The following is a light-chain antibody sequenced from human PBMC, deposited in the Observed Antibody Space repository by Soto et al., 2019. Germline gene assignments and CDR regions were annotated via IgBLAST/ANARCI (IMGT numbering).Light chain of an antibody. V-gene: IGLV4-60*02. CDR2: LEGRGSY. Sequence: QSVLTQSSSASASLGSSVKLTCTLSSGHSSYIIAWHQQQPGEAPRYLMKLEGRGSYNKGSGVPDRFSGSSSGADRYLTISNLQFEDEADYYCETWDSDTHVFGGGTKLTVL. J-gene: IGLJ2*01. CDR1: SGHSSYI. CDR3: ETWDSDTHV.